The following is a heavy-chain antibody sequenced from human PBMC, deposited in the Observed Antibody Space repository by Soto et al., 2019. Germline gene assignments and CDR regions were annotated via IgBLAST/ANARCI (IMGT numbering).Heavy chain of an antibody. CDR2: RWYDGGNK. J-gene: IGHJ4*02. CDR1: AFNFSSYV. Sequence: QVQLVESGGGVVQPGRSLRLSCAASAFNFSSYVMHWVRQAPGKGLEWVAVRWYDGGNKYYANSVKGRFTISRDNSKNTLYLQMNSLRAEDTAVYYCARDGQWLPRDGLRFSYSFDYWGQGTLVTVSS. CDR3: ARDGQWLPRDGLRFSYSFDY. D-gene: IGHD6-19*01. V-gene: IGHV3-33*01.